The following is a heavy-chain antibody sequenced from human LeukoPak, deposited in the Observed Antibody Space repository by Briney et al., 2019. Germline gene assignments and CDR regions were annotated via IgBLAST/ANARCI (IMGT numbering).Heavy chain of an antibody. V-gene: IGHV1-69*06. CDR3: ARWAGMNDNWFDP. CDR2: IIPIFGTA. CDR1: GGTFSSYA. D-gene: IGHD6-19*01. Sequence: SVKVSCKASGGTFSSYAISWVRQAPGQGLEWMGGIIPIFGTANYAQKFQGRVTITADKSTSTAYMELSGLRSEDTAVYYCARWAGMNDNWFDPWGQGTLVTVSS. J-gene: IGHJ5*02.